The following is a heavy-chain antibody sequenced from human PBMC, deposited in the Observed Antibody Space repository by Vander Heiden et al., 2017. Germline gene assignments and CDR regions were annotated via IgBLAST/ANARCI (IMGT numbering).Heavy chain of an antibody. V-gene: IGHV3-7*01. CDR2: IKEDGSEK. CDR3: EGRQGH. J-gene: IGHJ4*02. CDR1: GFTFSSYG. Sequence: EAQLVVPGGGLVQPGGSLRLSCAACGFTFSSYGMMWVRQAPGKGLEWVAKIKEDGSEKYYVDTVKGRFTISRDNAKNSLYLQMDSLRAEDTAVYYCEGRQGHWGQGTLVTVSS.